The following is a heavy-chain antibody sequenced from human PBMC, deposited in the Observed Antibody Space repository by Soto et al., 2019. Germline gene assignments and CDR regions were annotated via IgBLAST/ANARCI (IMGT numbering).Heavy chain of an antibody. CDR1: GGSFSGYY. Sequence: PSETLSLTCAVYGGSFSGYYWSWIRQPPGKGLEWIGEINHSGTTNYNPSLKSRVTISVDTSKNQFSLKLNSVTAADTAVFYCARXTRGDYLLTFSLRGMDVWGQGTTVTVSS. J-gene: IGHJ6*02. CDR3: ARXTRGDYLLTFSLRGMDV. D-gene: IGHD4-17*01. CDR2: INHSGTT. V-gene: IGHV4-34*01.